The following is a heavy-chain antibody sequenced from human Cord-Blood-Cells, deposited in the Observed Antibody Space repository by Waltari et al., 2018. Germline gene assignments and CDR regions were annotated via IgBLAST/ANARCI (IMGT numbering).Heavy chain of an antibody. CDR2: INAGNGNT. V-gene: IGHV1-3*01. CDR3: ARGVIGEYYYDSSGYYQFDP. CDR1: GYTFTSYA. Sequence: QVQLVQSGAEVKKPGASVKVSCKASGYTFTSYAMHWVRQAPGQRLEWMGWINAGNGNTKYSKKYQGRVTITRDTSGSTAYMELSSLRSEDRAVYYCARGVIGEYYYDSSGYYQFDPWGQGTLVTVSS. D-gene: IGHD3-22*01. J-gene: IGHJ5*02.